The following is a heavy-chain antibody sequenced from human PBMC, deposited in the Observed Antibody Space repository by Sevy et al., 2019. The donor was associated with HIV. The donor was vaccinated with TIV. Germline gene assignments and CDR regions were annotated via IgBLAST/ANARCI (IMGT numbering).Heavy chain of an antibody. D-gene: IGHD1-20*01. CDR1: TFTFSDYY. V-gene: IGHV3-11*01. J-gene: IGHJ5*02. CDR3: ARTPGNWNQYNWFDP. Sequence: GGSLRLSCAASTFTFSDYYMTWIRQAPGKGLESVSYISSRGSHIYYADSVKGRFTISRDNAKNSLYLQMNSLRAEDTAVYYCARTPGNWNQYNWFDPWGQGTLVTVSS. CDR2: ISSRGSHI.